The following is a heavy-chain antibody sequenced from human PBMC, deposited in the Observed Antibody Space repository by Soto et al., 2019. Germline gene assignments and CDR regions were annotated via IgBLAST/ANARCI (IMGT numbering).Heavy chain of an antibody. J-gene: IGHJ4*02. CDR3: ARDKWPGYYDFWSGSSYFDY. CDR1: GYTLTSYA. CDR2: INAGNGNT. Sequence: ASVKVSFRASGYTLTSYAMHWVRQAPGQRLEWMGWINAGNGNTKYSQKFQGRVTITRDTSASTAYMELSSLRSEDTAVYYCARDKWPGYYDFWSGSSYFDYWGQGTLVTVSS. V-gene: IGHV1-3*01. D-gene: IGHD3-3*01.